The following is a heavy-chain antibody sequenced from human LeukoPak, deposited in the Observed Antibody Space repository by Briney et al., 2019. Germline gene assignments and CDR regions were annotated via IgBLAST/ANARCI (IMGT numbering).Heavy chain of an antibody. CDR1: GYTFTSYG. J-gene: IGHJ3*02. V-gene: IGHV1-18*01. CDR2: ISAYNGNT. Sequence: ASVKVSCKASGYTFTSYGISWVRQAPGQGLEWMGWISAYNGNTNYAQKPQGRVTMATDTPTSTAYMELRSLRSDDTAVYYCARDTFNYYDSSGHDAFDIWGQGTMVTVSS. CDR3: ARDTFNYYDSSGHDAFDI. D-gene: IGHD3-22*01.